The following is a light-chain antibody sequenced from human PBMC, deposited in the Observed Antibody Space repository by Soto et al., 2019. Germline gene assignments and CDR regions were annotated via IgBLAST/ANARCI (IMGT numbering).Light chain of an antibody. V-gene: IGKV1-39*01. CDR2: TAT. Sequence: DIQMTQSPSSLSGYGGDRVTITCRATKSINTYVNWYQQKPGKAPKLLIYTATSLQSGVPSRFSGSGSGTDFTLTISSLQPEELATYYCQQSYSPSITVGPGTKGDI. CDR3: QQSYSPSIT. J-gene: IGKJ3*01. CDR1: KSINTY.